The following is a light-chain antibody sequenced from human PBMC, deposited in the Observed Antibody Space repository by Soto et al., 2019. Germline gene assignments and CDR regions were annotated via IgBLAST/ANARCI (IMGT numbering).Light chain of an antibody. V-gene: IGKV3D-15*01. CDR1: QSVSSN. CDR2: GAS. Sequence: EIVMTQSPATLSVSPGERATLSCRASQSVSSNLAWYQQKPGQAPRLLIYGASTRATGIPARFSGSGSGTAFTLTIISLQSEDFEVYYCQQYNNWPPWTFGQGTKVEIK. J-gene: IGKJ1*01. CDR3: QQYNNWPPWT.